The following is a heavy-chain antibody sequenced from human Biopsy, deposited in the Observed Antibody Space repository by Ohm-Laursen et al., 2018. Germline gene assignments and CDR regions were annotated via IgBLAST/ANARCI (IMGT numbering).Heavy chain of an antibody. V-gene: IGHV1-69*06. D-gene: IGHD3-9*01. J-gene: IGHJ1*01. Sequence: SVKVSCKASGYTFTGYHVHWVRQAPGQGLEWLGGDIPILGTGNYAQKFQDRVTVAADTSTSTATMELRSLRSDDTAVYYCATKLTGYFHHWGQGTLVIVSS. CDR3: ATKLTGYFHH. CDR1: GYTFTGYH. CDR2: DIPILGTG.